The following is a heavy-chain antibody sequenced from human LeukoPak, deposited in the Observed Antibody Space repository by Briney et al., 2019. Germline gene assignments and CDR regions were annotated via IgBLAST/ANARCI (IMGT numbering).Heavy chain of an antibody. D-gene: IGHD5-18*01. V-gene: IGHV3-21*05. CDR1: GFTFSSYE. CDR2: ISSSSDYI. J-gene: IGHJ4*02. Sequence: PGGSLRLSCVASGFTFSSYEMNWVRQAPGKGLEWVSFISSSSDYIYYADSVKGRFTISRDNAKNSLYLQMNSLRVEDTAVYYCARQVYSYGFPDYWGQGTLVTVSS. CDR3: ARQVYSYGFPDY.